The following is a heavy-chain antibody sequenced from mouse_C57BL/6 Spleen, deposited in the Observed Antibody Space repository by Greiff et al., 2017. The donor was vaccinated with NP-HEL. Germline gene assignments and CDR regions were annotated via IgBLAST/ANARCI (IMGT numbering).Heavy chain of an antibody. J-gene: IGHJ1*03. CDR3: ARAYYGSSYWYFGV. Sequence: QVQLQQPGAELVRPGTSVKLSCKASGYTFTSYWMHWVKQRPGQGLEWIGVIDPSDSYTNYNQKFKGKATLTVDTSSSTAYMQLSSVTSEDSAVYYCARAYYGSSYWYFGVWGTGTTVTVSS. V-gene: IGHV1-59*01. CDR1: GYTFTSYW. CDR2: IDPSDSYT. D-gene: IGHD1-1*01.